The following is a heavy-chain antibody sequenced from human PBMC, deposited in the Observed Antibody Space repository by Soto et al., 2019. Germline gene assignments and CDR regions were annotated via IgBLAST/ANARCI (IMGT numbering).Heavy chain of an antibody. CDR3: ARDSRDYGMDV. Sequence: GGSLRLSCAASGFTFSSYSMNWVRQAPGKGLEWVSSISSSSSYIYYADSVKGRFTISRDNAKNSLYLQMNSLRAEDTAVYYCARDSRDYGMDVWGQGTTVTVSS. CDR2: ISSSSSYI. J-gene: IGHJ6*02. V-gene: IGHV3-21*01. CDR1: GFTFSSYS.